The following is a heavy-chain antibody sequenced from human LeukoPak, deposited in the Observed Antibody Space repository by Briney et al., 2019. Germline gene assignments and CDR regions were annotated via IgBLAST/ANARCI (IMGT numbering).Heavy chain of an antibody. CDR1: GFTFSNAW. CDR3: TTVYYYDSSGYYYDKYFDY. J-gene: IGHJ4*02. V-gene: IGHV3-15*01. CDR2: IKSKTDGGTT. Sequence: PGGSLRLSCAASGFTFSNAWMSWVRQAPGKGLEWVGRIKSKTDGGTTDYAAPVKGRFTISRDDSKNTLYLRMNSLKTEDTAVYYCTTVYYYDSSGYYYDKYFDYWGQGTLVTVSS. D-gene: IGHD3-22*01.